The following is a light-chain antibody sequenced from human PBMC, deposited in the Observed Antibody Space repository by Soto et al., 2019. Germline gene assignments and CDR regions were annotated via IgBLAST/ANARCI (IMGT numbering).Light chain of an antibody. V-gene: IGKV3-15*01. J-gene: IGKJ4*01. Sequence: EIVMTQSPATLSVSPGERATLSCRASQSVSSNFAWYQQKPGQAPRLLIYDASTRATGIPARFSGSGSGTEFTLTIDSLQSEDFAVYYCQQYNDWPPAFGGGTKVDI. CDR1: QSVSSN. CDR3: QQYNDWPPA. CDR2: DAS.